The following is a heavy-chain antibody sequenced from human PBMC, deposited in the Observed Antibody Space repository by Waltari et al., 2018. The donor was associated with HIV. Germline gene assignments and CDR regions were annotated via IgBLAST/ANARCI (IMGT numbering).Heavy chain of an antibody. CDR1: GFTFTSYD. V-gene: IGHV3-33*01. D-gene: IGHD2-21*02. CDR3: ARETDCGSDCHDGMDV. J-gene: IGHJ6*02. Sequence: QLVESGGGVVLPERSLRLPCEASGFTFTSYDMHWVRQAPGKGLEWVALIWFDGSQKYYADSVKGRFIISRDNSKNTVYLQMNSLRAEDTAVYYCARETDCGSDCHDGMDVWGQGTAVIVSS. CDR2: IWFDGSQK.